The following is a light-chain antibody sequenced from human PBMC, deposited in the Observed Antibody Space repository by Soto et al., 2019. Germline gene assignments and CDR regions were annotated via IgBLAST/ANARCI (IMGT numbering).Light chain of an antibody. CDR2: QAS. CDR3: QHSNTYSPYT. Sequence: DIPMTQSPSTLSASVGDRVTITCRASQSISSWLAWYQQKPGKAPKLLIFQASSLESGVPSRFSGSGSGTELTLTIISLLPDAFATYYCQHSNTYSPYTFCQRTKLQIK. J-gene: IGKJ2*01. V-gene: IGKV1-5*03. CDR1: QSISSW.